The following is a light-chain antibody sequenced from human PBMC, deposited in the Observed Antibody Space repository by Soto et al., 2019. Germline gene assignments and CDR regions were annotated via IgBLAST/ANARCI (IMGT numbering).Light chain of an antibody. J-gene: IGKJ4*01. CDR3: QTRSNWPLT. Sequence: EIVLTQSPATLSLSPGERATLSCRTSQSVGRNLAWYQQKAGQAPRLLMYDTSNRATGIPARFSGSGSGTDFTLTISTLEPEDFAVYYCQTRSNWPLTFGGGTKVEIK. V-gene: IGKV3-11*01. CDR1: QSVGRN. CDR2: DTS.